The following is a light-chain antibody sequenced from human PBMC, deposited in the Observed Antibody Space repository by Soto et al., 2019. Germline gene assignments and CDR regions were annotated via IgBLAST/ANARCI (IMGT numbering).Light chain of an antibody. V-gene: IGLV2-14*01. Sequence: QSALTQPASVSGSPGQSITISCAGTSSDVGGYNYVSWYQQHPGKAPKLMIYEVINRPSGVSNRFSGSKSENTASLTISGLQAEDEADYYCGSYTSGSTPWVFGGGTKVTVL. CDR1: SSDVGGYNY. J-gene: IGLJ3*02. CDR3: GSYTSGSTPWV. CDR2: EVI.